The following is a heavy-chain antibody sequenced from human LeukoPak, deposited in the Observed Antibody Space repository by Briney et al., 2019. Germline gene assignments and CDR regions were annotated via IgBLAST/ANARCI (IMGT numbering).Heavy chain of an antibody. Sequence: GGSLRLSCAAPGFSVSGTYMSWVRQAPGKGLEWVSVIYSSGGTYNADSVKGRFIISRDNSKNTLYLQMNNLRAEDTAMYYCARDSSGPAYWGQGTPVTVSS. CDR1: GFSVSGTY. V-gene: IGHV3-53*01. D-gene: IGHD6-19*01. CDR3: ARDSSGPAY. J-gene: IGHJ4*02. CDR2: IYSSGGT.